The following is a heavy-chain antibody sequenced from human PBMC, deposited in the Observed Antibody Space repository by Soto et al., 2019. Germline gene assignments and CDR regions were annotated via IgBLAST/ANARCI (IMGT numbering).Heavy chain of an antibody. V-gene: IGHV4-59*01. CDR2: IYYTGTT. CDR3: ARPHGGSSGWDNWFDP. J-gene: IGHJ5*02. Sequence: SETLSLTCTVSGDSSSSYYWSWIRQPPGKGLEWIGYIYYTGTTNYNPSLRSRVTISVDTSKNQFSLKLSSVTAADTAVYYCARPHGGSSGWDNWFDPWGQGTLVTVSS. CDR1: GDSSSSYY. D-gene: IGHD6-25*01.